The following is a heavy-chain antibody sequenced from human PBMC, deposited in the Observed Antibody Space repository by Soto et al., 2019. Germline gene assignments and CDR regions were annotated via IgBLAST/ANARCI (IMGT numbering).Heavy chain of an antibody. CDR1: GYSFGTSG. CDR2: ISAHNGNT. CDR3: ARAGQYYDSSGYAN. V-gene: IGHV1-18*04. J-gene: IGHJ4*02. Sequence: ASVKVSCKASGYSFGTSGISWVRQALGQGLEWMGWISAHNGNTNYDQKLQDRATMTTDTSTNTAYLELRSLRSDDTAVYYCARAGQYYDSSGYANWGQGTLVTVSS. D-gene: IGHD3-22*01.